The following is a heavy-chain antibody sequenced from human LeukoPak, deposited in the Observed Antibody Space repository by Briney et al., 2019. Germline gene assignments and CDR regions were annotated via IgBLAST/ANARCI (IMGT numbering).Heavy chain of an antibody. Sequence: SETLSLTCAVYGGSFSGYYWSWIRQPPGKGLEWTGEINHSETTSYHPSLKSRVTISVDTSKNQFSLKLSSVTAADTAVYYCARSLSYGQLSYYGMDVWGQGTTVTVSS. J-gene: IGHJ6*02. CDR3: ARSLSYGQLSYYGMDV. CDR2: INHSETT. V-gene: IGHV4-34*01. CDR1: GGSFSGYY. D-gene: IGHD3-10*01.